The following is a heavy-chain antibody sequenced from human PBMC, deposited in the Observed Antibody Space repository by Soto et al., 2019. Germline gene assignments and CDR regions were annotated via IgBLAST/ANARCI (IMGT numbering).Heavy chain of an antibody. CDR3: GRLEGLATISYYFDY. CDR1: GGPVSSSGNY. CDR2: VYYSGST. J-gene: IGHJ4*02. D-gene: IGHD3-9*01. Sequence: QLQLQESGPGLVKPSETLSLTCTVSGGPVSSSGNYWGWVRQPPGKGLEWIGSVYYSGSTYYNPSLESRVTISVDKSKNQFSLKLMSLSAADTAVYYCGRLEGLATISYYFDYWGQGALVTVSS. V-gene: IGHV4-39*01.